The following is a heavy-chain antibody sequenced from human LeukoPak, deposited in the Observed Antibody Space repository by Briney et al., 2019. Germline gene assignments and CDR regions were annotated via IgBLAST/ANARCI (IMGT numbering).Heavy chain of an antibody. CDR2: INPDSGGA. V-gene: IGHV1-2*02. CDR1: GYPFTGYY. J-gene: IGHJ4*02. CDR3: AKDQYGGNPQYYFDY. D-gene: IGHD4-23*01. Sequence: ASVKVSCKASGYPFTGYYVHWVRQAPGQGLEWMGCINPDSGGANYAQKFQGRVTMTRDTSISTAYIELTSDDTAVYYCAKDQYGGNPQYYFDYWGQGTLVTVSS.